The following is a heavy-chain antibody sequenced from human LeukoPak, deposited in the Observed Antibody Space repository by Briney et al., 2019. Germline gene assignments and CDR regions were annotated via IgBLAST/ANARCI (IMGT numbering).Heavy chain of an antibody. CDR1: GFSLSTSRMC. D-gene: IGHD3-10*01. V-gene: IGHV2-70*11. Sequence: SGPALVNPTQPLTLTCTFSGFSLSTSRMCVTWIRQPPGNALEWLARTAWHDDKYYSTSLKTRLAISKDTSKQQVVLTMNNMDPVDTATYYCARILRYGSGNLHFDFWGQGTLVSVSS. CDR2: TAWHDDK. CDR3: ARILRYGSGNLHFDF. J-gene: IGHJ4*02.